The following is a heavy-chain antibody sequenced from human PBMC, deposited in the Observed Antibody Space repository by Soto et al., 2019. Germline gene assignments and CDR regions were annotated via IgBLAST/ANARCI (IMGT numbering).Heavy chain of an antibody. CDR2: IYYSGST. CDR3: ARDRSQTTVTSRDPYYYYYMDV. D-gene: IGHD4-17*01. J-gene: IGHJ6*03. Sequence: PSETLSLTCTVSGGSISSGGYYWSWIRQHPGKGLEWIGYIYYSGSTYYNPSLKSRVTISVDTSKNQFSLKLSSVTAADTAVYYCARDRSQTTVTSRDPYYYYYMDVWGKGTTVTLSS. CDR1: GGSISSGGYY. V-gene: IGHV4-31*03.